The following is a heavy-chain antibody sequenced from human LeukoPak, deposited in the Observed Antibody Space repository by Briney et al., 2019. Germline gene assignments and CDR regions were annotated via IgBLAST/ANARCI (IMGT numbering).Heavy chain of an antibody. CDR1: GGSISSCY. CDR3: ARDRYSSGSAFDI. CDR2: ISYSGST. D-gene: IGHD3-10*01. Sequence: SETLSLTCTVSGGSISSCYWSWIRQPPGKGLEWIGYISYSGSTNYNPSLKSRVTISVDTSKNHFSLKLSSVTAADTAVYYCARDRYSSGSAFDIWGQGTMVTVSS. J-gene: IGHJ3*02. V-gene: IGHV4-59*01.